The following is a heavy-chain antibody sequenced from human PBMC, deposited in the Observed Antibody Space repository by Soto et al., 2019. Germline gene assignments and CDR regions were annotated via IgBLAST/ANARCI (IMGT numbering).Heavy chain of an antibody. V-gene: IGHV3-23*01. J-gene: IGHJ5*02. CDR2: ISGSGGST. CDR1: GFTFSSYA. D-gene: IGHD6-6*01. Sequence: GGSLRLSCAASGFTFSSYAMSWVRQAPRKGLEWVSAISGSGGSTYYADSVKGRFTVSRDNSKTTLYLQMNSLRAEDTAVYYCAKDSSSSSRRGWFDPWGQGTLVTVSS. CDR3: AKDSSSSSRRGWFDP.